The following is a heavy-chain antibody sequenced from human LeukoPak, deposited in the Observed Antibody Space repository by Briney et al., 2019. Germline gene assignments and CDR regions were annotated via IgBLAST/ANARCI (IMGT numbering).Heavy chain of an antibody. CDR2: IYSGGAT. Sequence: PGGSLRLSCVASGLTVNSNYMSWVRQAPGKGLEWVSAIYSGGATYYADSVKGRFTVSRDDSKNTLYLQMYRLRVEDTAMYYCVSQKWLYAFDIWGQGTMVTASS. V-gene: IGHV3-53*01. J-gene: IGHJ3*02. D-gene: IGHD5-24*01. CDR1: GLTVNSNY. CDR3: VSQKWLYAFDI.